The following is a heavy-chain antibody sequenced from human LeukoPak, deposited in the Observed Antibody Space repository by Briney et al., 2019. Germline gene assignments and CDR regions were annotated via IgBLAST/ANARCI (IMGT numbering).Heavy chain of an antibody. V-gene: IGHV4-59*02. CDR3: ARGGPPMYYYDSRDYSDFDY. Sequence: SETLSLTCTVSAGSVSPYYWSWIRQPPGKGLEWIGYIYYSGSTNYDPSLKSRVTISVDTPKNQFSLKLSSVTAADTAVYYCARGGPPMYYYDSRDYSDFDYWGQGTLVTVSS. CDR2: IYYSGST. J-gene: IGHJ4*02. D-gene: IGHD3-22*01. CDR1: AGSVSPYY.